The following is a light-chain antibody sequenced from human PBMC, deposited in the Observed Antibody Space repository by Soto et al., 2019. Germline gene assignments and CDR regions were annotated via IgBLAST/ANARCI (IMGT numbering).Light chain of an antibody. CDR2: DVS. CDR3: SSYGASSTL. Sequence: QSALTHPASLSGSPGQSITISCTGTSSDIGSSNYVSWYQQHPGKAPKLMIFDVSYRPSGISDRFSGSKSGNTASLTISGLQPEDEADYYCSSYGASSTLFGGGTKVTVL. CDR1: SSDIGSSNY. J-gene: IGLJ3*02. V-gene: IGLV2-14*03.